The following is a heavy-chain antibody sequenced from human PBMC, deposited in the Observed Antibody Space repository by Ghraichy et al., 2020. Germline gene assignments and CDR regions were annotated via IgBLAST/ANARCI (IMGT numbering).Heavy chain of an antibody. Sequence: GGSRRLSCAASGFTFSSSWMHWVRQAPGKGLVWVSRIKSDGISTMYMDSVKGRFTVSRDNATNTLYLQMNSLRAEDTAVYYCVRDGNYKIDYWGQGTLVTVSS. D-gene: IGHD1-7*01. CDR2: IKSDGIST. CDR1: GFTFSSSW. J-gene: IGHJ4*02. CDR3: VRDGNYKIDY. V-gene: IGHV3-74*03.